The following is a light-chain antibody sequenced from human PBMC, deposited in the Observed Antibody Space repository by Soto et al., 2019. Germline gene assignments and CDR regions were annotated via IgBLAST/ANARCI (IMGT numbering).Light chain of an antibody. CDR3: RSFVNSGGWV. CDR1: SSDIGSYNF. Sequence: QSVLTQPASVSGSPGQSVTISCTGTSSDIGSYNFVSWYQQLPGKAPKLIIYEVTKRPSGVSNRFSGSKSGNTASLTISGLQAEDEADYHCRSFVNSGGWVFGGGTKLTVL. CDR2: EVT. J-gene: IGLJ3*02. V-gene: IGLV2-23*02.